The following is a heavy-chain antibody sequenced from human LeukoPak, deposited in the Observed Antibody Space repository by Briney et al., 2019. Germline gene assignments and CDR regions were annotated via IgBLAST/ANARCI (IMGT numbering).Heavy chain of an antibody. CDR2: INPNTGGT. V-gene: IGHV1-2*06. CDR1: GYTFTGYY. CDR3: AKVPPSITAAGNWLGP. D-gene: IGHD6-13*01. Sequence: GASVKVSCKASGYTFTGYYIHWVRQAPGQGLEWMGRINPNTGGTDYAQKFQGRVTMTRDTSITTAYMELSRLTSDDTAIYYCAKVPPSITAAGNWLGPWGQEALVTLSS. J-gene: IGHJ5*02.